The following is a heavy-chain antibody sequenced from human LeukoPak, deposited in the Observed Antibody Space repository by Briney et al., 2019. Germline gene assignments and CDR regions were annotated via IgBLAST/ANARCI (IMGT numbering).Heavy chain of an antibody. CDR1: GFTFSSYA. CDR3: AKVGDFWSGYCDY. Sequence: GGTLRLSCAASGFTFSSYAMSWVRQAPGKGLEWVSAISGSGGSTYYADSVKGRFTISRDNSKNTLYLQMNSLRAEDTAVYYCAKVGDFWSGYCDYWGQGTLVTVSS. V-gene: IGHV3-23*01. J-gene: IGHJ4*02. CDR2: ISGSGGST. D-gene: IGHD3-3*01.